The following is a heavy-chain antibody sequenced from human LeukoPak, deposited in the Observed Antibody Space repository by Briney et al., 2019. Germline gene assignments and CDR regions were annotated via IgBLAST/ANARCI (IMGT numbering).Heavy chain of an antibody. Sequence: PSETLSLTCTVSGGAITNYYWSWIRQPPGKGLEWIGYMYYSGSTNYNPSLKSRVTMSVDTSNNQVSLKMTSLTAADTAVYYCARGPAGQPYYYMDVWGKGTTVTVSS. CDR1: GGAITNYY. CDR2: MYYSGST. D-gene: IGHD2-2*01. J-gene: IGHJ6*03. CDR3: ARGPAGQPYYYMDV. V-gene: IGHV4-59*01.